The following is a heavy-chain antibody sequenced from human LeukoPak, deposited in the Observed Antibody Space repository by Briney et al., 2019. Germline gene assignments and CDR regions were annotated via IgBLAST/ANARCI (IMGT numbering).Heavy chain of an antibody. J-gene: IGHJ4*02. D-gene: IGHD3-10*01. CDR3: ARDGIEGVTVLDS. CDR1: GFTFSDSW. V-gene: IGHV3-7*01. Sequence: PGGSLRLSCAASGFTFSDSWMTWVRHVPGKGLEWVANVKGDATMKFYMDSVKGRFTISRDNAKNSLYLEMNSLRAEDTAVYYCARDGIEGVTVLDSGGQGTLVTVSS. CDR2: VKGDATMK.